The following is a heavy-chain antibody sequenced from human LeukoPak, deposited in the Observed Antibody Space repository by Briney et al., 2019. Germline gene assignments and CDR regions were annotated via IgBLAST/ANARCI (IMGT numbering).Heavy chain of an antibody. D-gene: IGHD2-15*01. Sequence: PSETLSLTCTVPGDSISSYYWTWIRQPPGRGLEYIGYFYYSGTTNYNPSLKSRVTISVDTSKNQLSLKLRSVTAADTAVYYCASASGGYYQYYMDVWGKGTTVTVAS. V-gene: IGHV4-59*01. CDR1: GDSISSYY. J-gene: IGHJ6*03. CDR3: ASASGGYYQYYMDV. CDR2: FYYSGTT.